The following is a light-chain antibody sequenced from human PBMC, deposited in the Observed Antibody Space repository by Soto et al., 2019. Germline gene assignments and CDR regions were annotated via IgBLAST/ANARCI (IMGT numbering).Light chain of an antibody. J-gene: IGLJ1*01. CDR3: QVWDISTDPNYV. CDR2: DDR. Sequence: ELTQPPSVSVAPGQTARITCGGNSIGSKSVHWYQQKPGQAPVLVVYDDRDRPSGIPERLSGSNSENTATLTISRVEAGDEADYYCQVWDISTDPNYVFGPGTKVTVL. V-gene: IGLV3-21*02. CDR1: SIGSKS.